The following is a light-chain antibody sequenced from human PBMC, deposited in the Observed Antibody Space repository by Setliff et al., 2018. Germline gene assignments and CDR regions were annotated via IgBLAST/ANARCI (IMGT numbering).Light chain of an antibody. CDR2: EVS. Sequence: QSVLTQPASVSGSPGQSITISCTGTSSDVGYYNYVSWYQQHPGEAPQLKIYEVSNRPSGVSDRFTGSKSGNTASLTISGLQAGDEADYYCSSHSSTGTYVFWTGTKVTV. J-gene: IGLJ1*01. V-gene: IGLV2-14*01. CDR3: SSHSSTGTYV. CDR1: SSDVGYYNY.